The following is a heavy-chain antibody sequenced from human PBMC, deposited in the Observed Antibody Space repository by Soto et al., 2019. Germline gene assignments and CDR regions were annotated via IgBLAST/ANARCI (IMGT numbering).Heavy chain of an antibody. CDR1: GGCMTRAGCY. Sequence: SRTRWLTRTGSGGCMTRAGCYWSWIRQPPAKGREWIGYIYYSGSTNYNPALKSRVTISVDTSKNQFSLKLSSVTAADTAVYYCARHWYSSSCDREANWFDPWGQGTLVTVS. V-gene: IGHV4-61*08. CDR3: ARHWYSSSCDREANWFDP. CDR2: IYYSGST. J-gene: IGHJ5*02. D-gene: IGHD6-13*01.